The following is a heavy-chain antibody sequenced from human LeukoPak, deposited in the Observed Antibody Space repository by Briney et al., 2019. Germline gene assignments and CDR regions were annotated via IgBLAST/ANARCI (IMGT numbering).Heavy chain of an antibody. J-gene: IGHJ6*03. CDR1: GFTFSTSA. CDR3: AREHYFYYVDV. V-gene: IGHV3-23*01. Sequence: GGSLRLSCAASGFTFSTSAMNWVRQAPGKGLEWVSAISGSGGRTDYADSVKGRFTISRDNAENSLYLQMNSLRAEDTAVYYCAREHYFYYVDVWGTGTTVTVSS. CDR2: ISGSGGRT.